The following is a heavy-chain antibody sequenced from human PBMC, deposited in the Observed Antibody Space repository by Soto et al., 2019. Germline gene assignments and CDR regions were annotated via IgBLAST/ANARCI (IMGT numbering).Heavy chain of an antibody. D-gene: IGHD3-10*01. CDR3: ARQWGNYYGSGSLFYFDY. V-gene: IGHV4-4*02. Sequence: PSETLSLTCTVSSGSISSSNWWGWVRQPPGKGLEWIGAISQSGSTKYNPSLNSRVTISVDKSKHQCALKRSSVTAADTAVYYCARQWGNYYGSGSLFYFDYWRQGTLVTVPS. J-gene: IGHJ4*02. CDR1: SGSISSSNW. CDR2: ISQSGST.